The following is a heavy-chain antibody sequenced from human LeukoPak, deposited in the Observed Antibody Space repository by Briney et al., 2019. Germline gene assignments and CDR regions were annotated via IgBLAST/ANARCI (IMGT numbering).Heavy chain of an antibody. J-gene: IGHJ4*02. CDR1: GYSFTSYW. CDR2: IYPGDSDT. D-gene: IGHD6-13*01. Sequence: GESLKISCKGPGYSFTSYWIGWVRQMPGKGLEWMGIIYPGDSDTRYRPSFHGQATISADKSISTAYLQWSSLKASDTAIDYCARYSSSYRPLDYWGQGTLVTVSS. CDR3: ARYSSSYRPLDY. V-gene: IGHV5-51*01.